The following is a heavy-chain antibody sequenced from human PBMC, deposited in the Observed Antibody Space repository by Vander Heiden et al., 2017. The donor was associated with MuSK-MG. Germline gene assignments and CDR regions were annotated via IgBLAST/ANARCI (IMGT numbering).Heavy chain of an antibody. CDR2: ISGSGGRT. D-gene: IGHD3-9*01. V-gene: IGHV3-23*01. CDR3: AKRGADSLIFPFDY. CDR1: GFTFSSYA. Sequence: EVQLLESGGGLVQPGGSLRLSCAASGFTFSSYAMSWVRQAPGKGLEWVSAISGSGGRTYYADAGKGRFTISRDNSKNTLYRQMKRMRAEETAVYYYAKRGADSLIFPFDYGGQGTMVTVYS. J-gene: IGHJ4*02.